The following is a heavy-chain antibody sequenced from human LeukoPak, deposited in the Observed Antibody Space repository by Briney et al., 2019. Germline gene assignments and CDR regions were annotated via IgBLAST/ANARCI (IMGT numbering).Heavy chain of an antibody. J-gene: IGHJ3*02. Sequence: GGSLRLTCAASGFTFSSSTMTWVRQSPGKGLEWVSSISSSSTYIYYADSVKGRFIISRDNAKNSLYLQMNSLRAEDTAVFYCARDFLNAIDIWGQGTMVTVSS. V-gene: IGHV3-21*01. CDR2: ISSSSTYI. CDR1: GFTFSSST. D-gene: IGHD2/OR15-2a*01. CDR3: ARDFLNAIDI.